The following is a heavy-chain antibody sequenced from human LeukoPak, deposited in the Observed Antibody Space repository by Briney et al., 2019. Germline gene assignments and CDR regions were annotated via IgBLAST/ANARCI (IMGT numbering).Heavy chain of an antibody. V-gene: IGHV4-34*01. CDR3: ARYYVRGVPW. J-gene: IGHJ4*02. CDR1: GGSFSGYY. CDR2: INHSGST. D-gene: IGHD3-10*02. Sequence: PSETLSLTCAVYGGSFSGYYWSWIRQPPGKGLEWIGEINHSGSTNYNPSLKSRVTISVDTSKNRFSLKLSSVTAADTAVYYCARYYVRGVPWWGQGTLVTVSS.